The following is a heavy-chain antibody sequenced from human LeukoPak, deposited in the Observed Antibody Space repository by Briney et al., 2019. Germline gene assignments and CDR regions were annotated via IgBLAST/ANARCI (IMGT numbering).Heavy chain of an antibody. CDR2: IYWNDDK. V-gene: IGHV2-5*01. J-gene: IGHJ4*02. CDR1: GFSLSTSGVG. CDR3: AHTVQPRFLEWLLSSYYFDH. Sequence: SGPTLVKPTQTLTLTCTFSGFSLSTSGVGVGWIRQPPGKALEWLALIYWNDDKRYSPSLKSRLTITKDTSKNQVVLTMTNMDPVDTATYYCAHTVQPRFLEWLLSSYYFDHWGQGTLVTVSS. D-gene: IGHD3-3*01.